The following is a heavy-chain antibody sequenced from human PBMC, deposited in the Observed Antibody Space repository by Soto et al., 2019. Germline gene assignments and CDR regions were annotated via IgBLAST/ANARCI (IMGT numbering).Heavy chain of an antibody. CDR2: INHSGST. CDR1: GGSFSGYY. J-gene: IGHJ5*02. Sequence: QVQLQQWGAGLLKPSETLSLTCAAYGGSFSGYYWSWIRQPPGKGLEWIGEINHSGSTNYNPSLKSRVTISVDTSKNQFSLKLSSVTAADTAVYYCARGYCSGGSCYATYNWFDPWGQGTLVTVSS. CDR3: ARGYCSGGSCYATYNWFDP. V-gene: IGHV4-34*01. D-gene: IGHD2-15*01.